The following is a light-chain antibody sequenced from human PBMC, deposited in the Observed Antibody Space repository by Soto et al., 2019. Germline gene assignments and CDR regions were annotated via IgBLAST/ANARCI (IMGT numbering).Light chain of an antibody. J-gene: IGLJ2*01. V-gene: IGLV2-23*03. CDR2: EGS. CDR1: SSDVGSYNL. Sequence: QSALTQPASVSGSPGQSITISCTGNSSDVGSYNLVSWYQQHPGKAPKLMIYEGSKRPSGVSNRFSGSKSGNTASLTISGLQSEDEADYYCCSYAGSSTFGVVFGGGTKLSVL. CDR3: CSYAGSSTFGVV.